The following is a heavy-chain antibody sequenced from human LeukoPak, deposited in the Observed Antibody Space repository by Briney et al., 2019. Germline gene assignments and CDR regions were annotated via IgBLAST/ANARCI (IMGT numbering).Heavy chain of an antibody. CDR2: ISGSGGST. CDR3: AKAYGSGSYSFDY. CDR1: GFTFSSYW. J-gene: IGHJ4*02. V-gene: IGHV3-23*01. D-gene: IGHD3-10*01. Sequence: GSLRLSCAASGFTFSSYWMNWVRQAPGKGLEWVSAISGSGGSTYYADSVKGRFTISRDNSKNTLYLQMNSLRAEDTAVYYCAKAYGSGSYSFDYWGQGTLVTVSS.